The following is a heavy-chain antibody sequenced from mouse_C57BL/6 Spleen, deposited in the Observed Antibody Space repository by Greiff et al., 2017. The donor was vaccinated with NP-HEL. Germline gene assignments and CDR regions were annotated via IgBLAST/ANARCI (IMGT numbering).Heavy chain of an antibody. CDR3: AQGILDCYGSSFSAY. D-gene: IGHD1-1*01. V-gene: IGHV3-1*01. Sequence: DVKLQESGPGMVKPSQSLSLPCTVTGYSITSGYDWHWIRHFPGNKLEWMGYISYSGSTNYNPSLKSRISITHDTSKNHFFLKLNSVTTVDTATCYCAQGILDCYGSSFSAYWGQGTLVTVSA. CDR1: GYSITSGYD. J-gene: IGHJ3*01. CDR2: ISYSGST.